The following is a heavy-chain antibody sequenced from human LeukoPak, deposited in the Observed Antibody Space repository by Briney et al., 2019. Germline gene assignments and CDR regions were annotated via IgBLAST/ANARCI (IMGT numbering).Heavy chain of an antibody. CDR3: ARETSAEQWLAGWFDP. D-gene: IGHD6-19*01. CDR1: GFTFSSYS. V-gene: IGHV3-21*01. Sequence: GGSLRLSCAASGFTFSSYSMNWVRRAPGKGLEWVSYISSGSSYIYYADSVKGRFTISRDNAKNSLYLQMNSLRAEDTAVYYCARETSAEQWLAGWFDPWGQGTLVTVSS. CDR2: ISSGSSYI. J-gene: IGHJ5*02.